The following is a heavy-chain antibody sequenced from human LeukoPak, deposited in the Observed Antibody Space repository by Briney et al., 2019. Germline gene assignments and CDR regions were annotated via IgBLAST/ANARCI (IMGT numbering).Heavy chain of an antibody. D-gene: IGHD2-15*01. J-gene: IGHJ4*02. CDR1: GYTFTNYY. Sequence: ASVKVSCTASGYTFTNYYMHWVRQAPGQGLEWMGLINPSAGSTNYAQNFQGRVTMTRDTSTSTVYMELSSLRSEDTAVYYCARGISCSGGSCRYFDYWGQGTLVTVSS. CDR2: INPSAGST. V-gene: IGHV1-46*01. CDR3: ARGISCSGGSCRYFDY.